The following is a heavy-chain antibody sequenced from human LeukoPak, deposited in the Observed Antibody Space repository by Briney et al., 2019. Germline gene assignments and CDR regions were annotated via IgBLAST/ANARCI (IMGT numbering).Heavy chain of an antibody. Sequence: GRSLRLSCAVSGLTFSTYGMHWVRQAPGKGLEWVAGIWYDGSNNYYADSVKGRFTISRDNSKNTLYLQMNSLRAKATAVYCCARCSGGTCFPRGYMDVWGKGTTVTVSS. CDR2: IWYDGSNN. J-gene: IGHJ6*03. CDR3: ARCSGGTCFPRGYMDV. CDR1: GLTFSTYG. V-gene: IGHV3-33*01. D-gene: IGHD2-15*01.